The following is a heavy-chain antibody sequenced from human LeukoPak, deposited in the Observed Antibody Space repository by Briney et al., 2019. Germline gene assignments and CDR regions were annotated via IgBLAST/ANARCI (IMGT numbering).Heavy chain of an antibody. Sequence: GGSLRLSCAASGFTVSSNYMSWVRQAPGKGLEWVSVIYSGGSTYYADSVKGRFTISRDNSKNTLYLQMNSLRAEDTAVYYCAKRGPGSGWIHIDYWGQGTLVTVSS. CDR2: IYSGGST. CDR1: GFTVSSNY. D-gene: IGHD6-19*01. V-gene: IGHV3-66*04. J-gene: IGHJ4*02. CDR3: AKRGPGSGWIHIDY.